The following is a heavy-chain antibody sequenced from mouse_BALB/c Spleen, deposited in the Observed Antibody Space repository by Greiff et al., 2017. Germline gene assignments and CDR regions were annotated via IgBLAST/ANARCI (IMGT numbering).Heavy chain of an antibody. D-gene: IGHD1-2*01. CDR2: IYPYNGGT. CDR3: ARELLRPTPWFAY. CDR1: GYTFTDYN. V-gene: IGHV1S29*02. Sequence: EVQLQQSGPELVKPGASVKISCKASGYTFTDYNMHWVKHSHGKSLEWIGYIYPYNGGTGYNQKFKSKATLTVDNSSSTAYMELRSLTSEDSAVYYCARELLRPTPWFAYWGQGTLVTVSA. J-gene: IGHJ3*01.